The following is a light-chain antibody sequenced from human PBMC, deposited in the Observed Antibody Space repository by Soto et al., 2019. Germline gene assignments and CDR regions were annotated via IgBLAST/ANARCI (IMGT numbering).Light chain of an antibody. CDR1: ESLNRIY. J-gene: IGKJ4*01. CDR3: QQYGSSLALT. Sequence: EIVLAQSPGTLSLSPGERAALSGRAGESLNRIYLAWYQQKPGQAPRLLLYAASSRATGIPDRFSGSGSGTDFTLTISRLEPEDFAVYYCQQYGSSLALTFGGGTKVDIK. V-gene: IGKV3-20*01. CDR2: AAS.